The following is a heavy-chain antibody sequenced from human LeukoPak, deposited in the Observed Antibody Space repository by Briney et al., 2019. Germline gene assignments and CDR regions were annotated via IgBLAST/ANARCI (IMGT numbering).Heavy chain of an antibody. CDR2: INHGGSI. CDR3: AGGDYHGSESYANY. Sequence: PSETLSLTCAVYGGSFSGQYWGWIRQPPGKGLEWHGEINHGGSISYNASLKSRVTISLDTSKNQFSLKLSSVTAADTAGYYCAGGDYHGSESYANYWGQGTLVTVSS. V-gene: IGHV4-34*01. D-gene: IGHD3-10*01. CDR1: GGSFSGQY. J-gene: IGHJ4*02.